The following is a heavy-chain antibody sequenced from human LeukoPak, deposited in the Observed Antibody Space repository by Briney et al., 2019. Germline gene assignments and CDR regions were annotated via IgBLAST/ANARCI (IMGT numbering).Heavy chain of an antibody. CDR1: GGSISSYY. CDR3: ARSQYSSSLHGMDV. D-gene: IGHD6-13*01. Sequence: SETLSLTRTVSGGSISSYYWSWIRQPPGKGLEWIGYIYYSGSTNYNPSLKSRVTISVDTSKNQFSLKLSSVTAADTAVYYCARSQYSSSLHGMDVWGQGTTVTVSS. V-gene: IGHV4-59*01. J-gene: IGHJ6*02. CDR2: IYYSGST.